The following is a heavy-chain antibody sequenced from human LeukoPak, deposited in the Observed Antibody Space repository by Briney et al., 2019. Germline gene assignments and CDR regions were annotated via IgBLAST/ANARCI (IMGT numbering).Heavy chain of an antibody. D-gene: IGHD2-15*01. V-gene: IGHV3-30*18. Sequence: GGSLRLSCAASGFTFSSYGMHWVRQAPGKGLEWVAVISYDGSNKYYADSVKGRFTISRDNSKNTLYLQMNSLRAEDTAVYYCAKEGCSGGSCYSRLDPVYYYGMDVWGQGTTVTVSS. J-gene: IGHJ6*02. CDR3: AKEGCSGGSCYSRLDPVYYYGMDV. CDR1: GFTFSSYG. CDR2: ISYDGSNK.